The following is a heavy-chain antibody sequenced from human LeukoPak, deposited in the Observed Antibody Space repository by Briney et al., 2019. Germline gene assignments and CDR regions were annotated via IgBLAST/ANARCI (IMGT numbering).Heavy chain of an antibody. CDR2: ISVYHGNT. Sequence: ASVKVSCKASGYSFISYGISWVRQAPGQGLEWMGWISVYHGNTNYAQKFQGRVTLTTDTSTTTAYMELRGLRSDDTAVYYCARDKIAYDSVSSGLSWIDPWGQGTLVTVSS. CDR1: GYSFISYG. V-gene: IGHV1-18*01. J-gene: IGHJ5*02. D-gene: IGHD3-22*01. CDR3: ARDKIAYDSVSSGLSWIDP.